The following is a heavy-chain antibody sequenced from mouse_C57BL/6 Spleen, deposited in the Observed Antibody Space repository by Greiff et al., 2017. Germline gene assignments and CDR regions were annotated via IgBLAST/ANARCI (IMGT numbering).Heavy chain of an antibody. CDR3: AREGNTVVATRGHYAMDY. CDR1: GYTFTSYW. Sequence: QVQLQQPGAELVKPGASVKLSCKASGYTFTSYWMHWVKQRPGQGLEWIGMIHPNSGSTNNNEKFQSKATLNVDKSYSPAYMQLSSLTSEDSAVYYCAREGNTVVATRGHYAMDYWGQGTSVTVSS. D-gene: IGHD1-1*01. J-gene: IGHJ4*01. CDR2: IHPNSGST. V-gene: IGHV1-64*01.